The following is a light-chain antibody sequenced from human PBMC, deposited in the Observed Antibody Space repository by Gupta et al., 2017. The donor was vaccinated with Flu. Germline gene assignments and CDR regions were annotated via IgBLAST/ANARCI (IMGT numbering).Light chain of an antibody. CDR2: KAS. CDR1: QSISSW. CDR3: QQDNSYPLT. Sequence: DTQTTQSPSTLSASVGDRVTITCRASQSISSWLAWYQQKPGKAPKLLIYKASSLESGVPSRFSGSGSGTEFTLTISSLQPDDFATYYCQQDNSYPLTFGRGTXVEIK. V-gene: IGKV1-5*03. J-gene: IGKJ4*01.